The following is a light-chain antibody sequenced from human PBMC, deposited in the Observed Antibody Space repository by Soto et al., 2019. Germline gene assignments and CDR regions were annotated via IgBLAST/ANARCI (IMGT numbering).Light chain of an antibody. V-gene: IGLV1-47*01. CDR2: RNA. Sequence: QSVLTQPPSASGTPGPRVIISGSGSSSNIAHNYVYWYQQLPEAAPKLLIYRNARRPSRVPDRFSGSKSGTAASLAISGLRPEDESDYYCATGDDSLSGPVFGGGTKLTVL. J-gene: IGLJ3*02. CDR3: ATGDDSLSGPV. CDR1: SSNIAHNY.